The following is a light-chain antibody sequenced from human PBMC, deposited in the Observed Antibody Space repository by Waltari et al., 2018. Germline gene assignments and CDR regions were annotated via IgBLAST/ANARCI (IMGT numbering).Light chain of an antibody. V-gene: IGLV2-14*01. CDR3: SSYTSSSKRV. CDR2: DVS. Sequence: QSALTQPASVSGSPGQSITISCTGTSSDVGGYNYVSWYHQHPGKAPKLMIYDVSKRPSGVSNRFSGPKSGNTASLTISGLQAEDEADYYCSSYTSSSKRVFGGGTKLTVL. CDR1: SSDVGGYNY. J-gene: IGLJ2*01.